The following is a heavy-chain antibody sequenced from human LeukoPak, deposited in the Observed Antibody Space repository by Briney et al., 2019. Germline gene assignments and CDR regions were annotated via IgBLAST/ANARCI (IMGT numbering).Heavy chain of an antibody. CDR3: AKGLLWFGELSPIDY. V-gene: IGHV3-23*01. CDR2: ISGSGGST. Sequence: PGGSLRLSCAASGFTFSSYGMSWVRQAPGKGLEWVSAISGSGGSTYYADSVKGRFTISRDNSKNTLYLQMNSLRAEDTAVYYCAKGLLWFGELSPIDYWGQGTLVTVSS. D-gene: IGHD3-10*01. CDR1: GFTFSSYG. J-gene: IGHJ4*02.